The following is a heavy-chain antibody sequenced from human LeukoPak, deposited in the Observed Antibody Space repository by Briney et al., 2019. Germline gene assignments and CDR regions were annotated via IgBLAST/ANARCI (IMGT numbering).Heavy chain of an antibody. J-gene: IGHJ4*02. CDR1: GFTFSDYY. V-gene: IGHV3-11*01. CDR3: ASDYCSSTSCYVFDY. D-gene: IGHD2-2*01. CDR2: ISISGSTI. Sequence: GGSLRLSCAASGFTFSDYYMSWIRQAPGKGLEWVSYISISGSTIYYADSVKVRFTISRDNDKNSLYLQLNSLRAEDTAVYYCASDYCSSTSCYVFDYWGQGTLVTVSS.